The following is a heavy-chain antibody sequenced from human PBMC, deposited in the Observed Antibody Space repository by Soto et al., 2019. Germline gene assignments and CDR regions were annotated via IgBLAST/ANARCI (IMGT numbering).Heavy chain of an antibody. CDR2: ISAYNGNT. CDR3: ARGVGDGSYFGWFDP. J-gene: IGHJ5*02. D-gene: IGHD1-26*01. Sequence: GASVKVSCKASGYTFTSYGISWVRQAPGQGLEWMGWISAYNGNTNYAQKLQGRVTMTTDTSTSTAYMELRSLRSDDTAVYYCARGVGDGSYFGWFDPWGQGTLVTVSS. V-gene: IGHV1-18*01. CDR1: GYTFTSYG.